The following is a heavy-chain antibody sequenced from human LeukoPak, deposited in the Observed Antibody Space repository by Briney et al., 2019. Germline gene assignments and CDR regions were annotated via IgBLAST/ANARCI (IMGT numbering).Heavy chain of an antibody. D-gene: IGHD1-14*01. CDR1: LDSTTSNV. V-gene: IGHV4-4*02. J-gene: IGHJ4*02. CDR3: AREILGGFNPGAY. Sequence: SQTLSLTCTVSLDSTTSNVWSWVRQPPGKGLEWIGEIHSSGSPNYNPSLQSRVTISIGRSRNQIALELSSVTAADTAVYYCAREILGGFNPGAYWGQGTLVTVSS. CDR2: IHSSGSP.